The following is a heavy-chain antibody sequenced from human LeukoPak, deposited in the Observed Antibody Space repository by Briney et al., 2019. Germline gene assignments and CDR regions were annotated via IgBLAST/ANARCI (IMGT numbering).Heavy chain of an antibody. J-gene: IGHJ3*02. Sequence: ASVKVSCKASGYTFTSYDINWVRQATGQGLEWMGWMNPNSGNTGYAQKFQGRVTITRNTSISTAYMELSSLRSEDTAVYYCASIGYCSSTSCRKGAFDIWGQGTMVTVSS. CDR1: GYTFTSYD. CDR2: MNPNSGNT. CDR3: ASIGYCSSTSCRKGAFDI. V-gene: IGHV1-8*03. D-gene: IGHD2-2*01.